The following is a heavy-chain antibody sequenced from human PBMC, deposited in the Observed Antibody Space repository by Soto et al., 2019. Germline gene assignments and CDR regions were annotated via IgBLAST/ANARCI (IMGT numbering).Heavy chain of an antibody. J-gene: IGHJ1*01. CDR1: GFTFSSYS. CDR2: ISSSSSYI. CDR3: ARGAGSGPRGYFQH. Sequence: EVQLVESGGGLVKPGGSLRLSCAASGFTFSSYSMNWVRQAPGKGLEWVSSISSSSSYIYYADSVKGRFTISRDNDKNSLYLQMNSLRAEDTAVYYCARGAGSGPRGYFQHWGQGTLVTVSS. V-gene: IGHV3-21*01. D-gene: IGHD6-19*01.